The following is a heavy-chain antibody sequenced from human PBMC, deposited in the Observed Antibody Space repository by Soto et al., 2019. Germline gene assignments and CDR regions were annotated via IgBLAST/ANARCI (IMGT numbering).Heavy chain of an antibody. CDR3: ARDPNGSRGYSGYDFFYYYYGMDV. J-gene: IGHJ6*02. D-gene: IGHD5-12*01. CDR1: GYTFTGYY. CDR2: INPNSGGT. Sequence: RASVKVSFKASGYTFTGYYMHCVRQAPGQGLEWMGWINPNSGGTNYAQKFQGRVTMTRDTSISTAYMELSRLRSDDTAVYYCARDPNGSRGYSGYDFFYYYYGMDVWGQGTTVTVSS. V-gene: IGHV1-2*02.